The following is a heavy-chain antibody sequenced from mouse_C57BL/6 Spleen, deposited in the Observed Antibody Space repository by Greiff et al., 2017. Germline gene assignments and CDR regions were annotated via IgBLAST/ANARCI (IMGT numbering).Heavy chain of an antibody. D-gene: IGHD4-1*01. CDR3: ARHEAPLTGTGWCAY. CDR1: GFPFSSYG. V-gene: IGHV5-6*01. CDR2: ISSGGSST. J-gene: IGHJ3*01. Sequence: EVQLQESGGDLVKPGGSLKLSCAASGFPFSSYGMSWVRQTPDQRLEWVATISSGGSSTYYPDSVKGRFTISRDNAKNTLYLQMGSLKSEDAAMYFCARHEAPLTGTGWCAYWGQRPLVTGPA.